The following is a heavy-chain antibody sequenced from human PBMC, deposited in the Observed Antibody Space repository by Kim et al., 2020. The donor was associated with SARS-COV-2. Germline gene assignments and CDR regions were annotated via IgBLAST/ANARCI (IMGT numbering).Heavy chain of an antibody. CDR3: AKGGYGDFVAAY. D-gene: IGHD4-17*01. J-gene: IGHJ4*02. Sequence: YADSVKGRFTIARDNSKNTLYLQMNSLGAEDTAVYYCAKGGYGDFVAAYWGQGTLVTVSS. V-gene: IGHV3-23*01.